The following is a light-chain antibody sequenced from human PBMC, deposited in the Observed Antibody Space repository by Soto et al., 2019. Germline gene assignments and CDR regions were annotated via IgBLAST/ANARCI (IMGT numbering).Light chain of an antibody. J-gene: IGLJ1*01. Sequence: QSALTQPRSVSGSPGQSVTISCTGTSSDVGGYNGVSWYQQYPGKAPKLMISDVSKRPSGVPDRFSGSKSGNTASLTISGLQAEDEADYYCCSYAGSYTHYVFGTGTKVTVL. CDR2: DVS. V-gene: IGLV2-11*01. CDR3: CSYAGSYTHYV. CDR1: SSDVGGYNG.